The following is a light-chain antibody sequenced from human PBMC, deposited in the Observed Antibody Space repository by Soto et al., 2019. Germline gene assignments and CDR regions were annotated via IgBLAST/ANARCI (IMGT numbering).Light chain of an antibody. CDR2: DAS. CDR3: HQYGGSPGT. CDR1: QSVSSNY. Sequence: EIVLTQSPGTLSLSPGERATLSCRASQSVSSNYLAWYQQRPSQAPRLLIYDASSRATGVPDRFSGSGSGTDFTLTISRLEPEDFAVYYCHQYGGSPGTLGQGTKV. J-gene: IGKJ1*01. V-gene: IGKV3-20*01.